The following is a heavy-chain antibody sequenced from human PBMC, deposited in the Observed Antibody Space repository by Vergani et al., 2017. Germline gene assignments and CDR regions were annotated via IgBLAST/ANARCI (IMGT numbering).Heavy chain of an antibody. CDR1: GYTFTSYR. Sequence: QVNPVQSGADVKKLGASVQDPCKASGYTFTSYRLSWVRQAPGQRLAWMGWISAYNGNTNSAQKLQGIVTMTTDTSPSTAYSELRSLRSDDTAVYYCARELRSCRGWSCYFLLLCYYYYYYMDVWGKGTTVTVYS. CDR2: ISAYNGNT. D-gene: IGHD2-15*01. V-gene: IGHV1-18*01. J-gene: IGHJ6*03. CDR3: ARELRSCRGWSCYFLLLCYYYYYYMDV.